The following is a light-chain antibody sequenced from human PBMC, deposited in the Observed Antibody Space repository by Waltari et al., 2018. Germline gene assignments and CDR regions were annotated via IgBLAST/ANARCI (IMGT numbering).Light chain of an antibody. Sequence: SPGLTQPPSVSVSPGQTAIITCSGDELADQYIYWFQQKSGHAPVVVIRRNTGRPSGIPERFSASDSGTTGTLVISGVQAEDEAEYYCQSADDSGDHVLFGGGTKLTVL. CDR2: RNT. CDR1: ELADQY. J-gene: IGLJ2*01. CDR3: QSADDSGDHVL. V-gene: IGLV3-25*03.